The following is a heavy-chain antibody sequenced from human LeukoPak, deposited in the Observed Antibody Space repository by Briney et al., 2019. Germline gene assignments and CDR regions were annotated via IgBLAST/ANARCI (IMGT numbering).Heavy chain of an antibody. Sequence: GGSLRLSCAASGFTFSSYAMSWVRQAPGKGLEWVSAIGGSGGSTYYADSVKGRFTISRDNSKNTLYLQMNSLRAEDTAVYYCAKDAPSFYDFWSGPYDYWGQGTLVTVSS. D-gene: IGHD3-3*01. J-gene: IGHJ4*02. CDR1: GFTFSSYA. CDR3: AKDAPSFYDFWSGPYDY. CDR2: IGGSGGST. V-gene: IGHV3-23*01.